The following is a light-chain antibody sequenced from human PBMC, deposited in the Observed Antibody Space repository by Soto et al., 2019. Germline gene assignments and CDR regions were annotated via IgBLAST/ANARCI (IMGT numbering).Light chain of an antibody. Sequence: AIQMTQSPSSLSASVGDRVTITCRASQGIRNDLGWYQQKPGKAPKLLIFAASSLQSGVPSRFSGSGSGTDFTLTISSLQPEHFATYYCLQDYNYPWTFGQGTKVDIK. CDR1: QGIRND. J-gene: IGKJ1*01. CDR2: AAS. V-gene: IGKV1-6*01. CDR3: LQDYNYPWT.